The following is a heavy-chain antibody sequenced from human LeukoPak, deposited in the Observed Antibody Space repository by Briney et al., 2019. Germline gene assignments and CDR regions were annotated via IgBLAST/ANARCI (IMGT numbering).Heavy chain of an antibody. CDR3: ATYASSWYLDY. V-gene: IGHV3-48*03. CDR1: GFTFSSYE. CDR2: TSSSGSSI. D-gene: IGHD6-13*01. Sequence: PGGSLRLSCATSGFTFSSYEMDWVRQAPGKGLEWVSYTSSSGSSIYYADSVKGRFTISRDNAKNSLYLQMNSLRAEDTAVYYCATYASSWYLDYWGQGNLVTVSS. J-gene: IGHJ4*02.